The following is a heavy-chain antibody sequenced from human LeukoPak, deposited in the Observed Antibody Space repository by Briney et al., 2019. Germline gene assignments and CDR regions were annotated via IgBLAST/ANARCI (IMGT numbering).Heavy chain of an antibody. Sequence: SETLSLTCTVSGGSISSGSYYWSWLRQPAGKGLEWIGRIYTSGSANYNPSLKRRATISVDTSKNQLSLKLSSVTAADTAAYYCAREASGYCSSTSCLPDGWGNLFDPWGQGTPVTVSS. CDR3: AREASGYCSSTSCLPDGWGNLFDP. D-gene: IGHD2-2*01. J-gene: IGHJ5*02. CDR2: IYTSGSA. V-gene: IGHV4-61*02. CDR1: GGSISSGSYY.